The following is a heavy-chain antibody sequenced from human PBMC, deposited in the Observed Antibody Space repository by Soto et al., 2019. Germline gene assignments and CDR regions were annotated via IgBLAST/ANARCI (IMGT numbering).Heavy chain of an antibody. J-gene: IGHJ4*02. CDR3: AKDHKGYYYDSSGYFGY. CDR1: GFTFSSYA. Sequence: GGSLRLSCAASGFTFSSYAMHWVRQAPGKGLEWVAVISYDGSNKYYADSVKGRFTISRDNSKNTLYLQMNSLRAEDTAVYYCAKDHKGYYYDSSGYFGYWGQGTLVTVSS. V-gene: IGHV3-30-3*01. CDR2: ISYDGSNK. D-gene: IGHD3-22*01.